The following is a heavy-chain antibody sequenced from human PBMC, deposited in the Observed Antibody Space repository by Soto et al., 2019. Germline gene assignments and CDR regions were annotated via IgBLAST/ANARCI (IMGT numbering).Heavy chain of an antibody. J-gene: IGHJ6*04. CDR3: ASFSHQYCSSTSCYVGGIMDV. CDR2: INPSGGST. V-gene: IGHV1-46*03. Sequence: ATVKVSCKASGYTFTSYYMHWVRQAPGQGLEWMGIINPSGGSTSYAQKFQGRVTMTRDTPTSTVYMELSSLRSEDTAVYYCASFSHQYCSSTSCYVGGIMDVWGKGTTVTVSS. D-gene: IGHD2-2*01. CDR1: GYTFTSYY.